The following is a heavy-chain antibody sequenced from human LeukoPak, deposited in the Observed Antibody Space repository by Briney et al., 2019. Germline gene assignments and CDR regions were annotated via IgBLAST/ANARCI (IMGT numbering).Heavy chain of an antibody. CDR1: GFTFSSYG. Sequence: GGSLRLSCAASGFTFSSYGMHWVRQAPGKGLEWVAVIWYDGSNKYYADSVKGRFTISRDNSKNTLYPQMNSLRAEDTAVYYCAREIYYGSGSSNDYWGQGTLVTVSS. CDR2: IWYDGSNK. V-gene: IGHV3-33*01. CDR3: AREIYYGSGSSNDY. D-gene: IGHD3-10*01. J-gene: IGHJ4*02.